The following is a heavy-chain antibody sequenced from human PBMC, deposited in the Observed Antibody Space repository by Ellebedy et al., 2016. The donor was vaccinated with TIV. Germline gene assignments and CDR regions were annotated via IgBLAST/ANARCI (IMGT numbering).Heavy chain of an antibody. J-gene: IGHJ2*01. Sequence: MPSETLSLTCTVSGGSISSYYWSWIRQPPGKGLEWIGYSYYSGSTNYNPSLKSRVTISVDTSKNQFSLKLSSVTAADTAVYYCARGAGDTMIVVGRYWYFDLWGRGTLVTVSS. D-gene: IGHD3-22*01. V-gene: IGHV4-59*01. CDR2: SYYSGST. CDR3: ARGAGDTMIVVGRYWYFDL. CDR1: GGSISSYY.